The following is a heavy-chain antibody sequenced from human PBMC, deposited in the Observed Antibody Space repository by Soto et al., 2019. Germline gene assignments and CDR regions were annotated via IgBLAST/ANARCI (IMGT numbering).Heavy chain of an antibody. J-gene: IGHJ4*02. D-gene: IGHD3-10*01. CDR3: AKDSGYHGSESYYSR. V-gene: IGHV3-23*01. CDR1: GITFSSYA. CDR2: ISGSGGST. Sequence: PGGSLRLSCAASGITFSSYAMSWVRQATGKGLEWVSAISGSGGSTYYADSVKGRFTISRDNSKSPLYLQMNSLRAEDTAVYYCAKDSGYHGSESYYSRWGQGTLVTVSS.